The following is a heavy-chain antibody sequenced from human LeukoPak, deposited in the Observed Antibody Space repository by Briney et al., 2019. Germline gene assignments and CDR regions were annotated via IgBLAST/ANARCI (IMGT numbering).Heavy chain of an antibody. V-gene: IGHV3-33*06. J-gene: IGHJ4*02. CDR3: AKERRGGSYYFDY. CDR1: GFTFSSYG. CDR2: IWYDGTNK. D-gene: IGHD5-12*01. Sequence: GGSLRLSCTASGFTFSSYGMHWVRQAPGKGLEWVAVIWYDGTNKYYADSVKGRFTISRDNSKNTLYLQMNSLRAEDTAVYYCAKERRGGSYYFDYWGQGTLVTVSS.